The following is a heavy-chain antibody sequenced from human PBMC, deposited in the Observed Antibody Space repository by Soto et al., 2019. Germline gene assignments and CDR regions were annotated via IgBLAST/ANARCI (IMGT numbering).Heavy chain of an antibody. CDR3: AHGELSLGSNYFDY. V-gene: IGHV2-5*02. J-gene: IGHJ4*02. D-gene: IGHD3-16*02. CDR1: GFSLSTSGVG. CDR2: IYWDDDK. Sequence: QITLKESGPTLVKPTQTLTLTCTFSGFSLSTSGVGVGWIRQPPGKALEWLALIYWDDDKRYSPSLKSRLTITKDPSKNQVVLTMTNMDPVDTATYYCAHGELSLGSNYFDYWGQGTLVTVSS.